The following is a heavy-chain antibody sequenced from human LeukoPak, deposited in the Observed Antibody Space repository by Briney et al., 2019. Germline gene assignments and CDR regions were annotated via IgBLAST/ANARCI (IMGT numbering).Heavy chain of an antibody. CDR2: IYYSGST. J-gene: IGHJ4*02. D-gene: IGHD6-19*01. CDR3: ARIAVDGQGMRNPFDY. V-gene: IGHV4-39*07. Sequence: KPSETLSLTCTVSGGSISSSSYYWGWIRQPPGKGLEWIGSIYYSGSTYYSPSLKSRVTISIDTSKNQFSLKLSSVTAADTAVYYCARIAVDGQGMRNPFDYWGQGTLVTVSS. CDR1: GGSISSSSYY.